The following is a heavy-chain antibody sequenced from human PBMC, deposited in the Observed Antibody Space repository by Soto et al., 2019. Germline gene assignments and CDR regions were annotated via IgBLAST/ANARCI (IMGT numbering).Heavy chain of an antibody. V-gene: IGHV4-30-2*01. CDR2: IYHTGTT. Sequence: SEILSLTCAVSVDSITSVGYSWSWIRQPPGKALEWIGYIYHTGTTYYTAALKSRVTISLDRSKNRISLSLEAEDTAVYHCSKNARVGEHLPLNYYALDVWGQGTTVTVSS. CDR3: SKNARVGEHLPLNYYALDV. J-gene: IGHJ6*02. CDR1: VDSITSVGYS. D-gene: IGHD1-26*01.